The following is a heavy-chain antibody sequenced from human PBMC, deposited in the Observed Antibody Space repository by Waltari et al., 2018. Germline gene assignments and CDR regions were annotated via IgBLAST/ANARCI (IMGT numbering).Heavy chain of an antibody. CDR3: AKDRIAVAGHWYFDL. CDR2: ISGSGGST. D-gene: IGHD6-19*01. Sequence: EVQLLESGGGLVQPGGSLRLSCAASGFTFSSYAMRWVGQAPGKGLEWVSAISGSGGSTYYADSVKGRFTISRDNSKNTLYLQMNSLRAEDTAVYYCAKDRIAVAGHWYFDLWGRGTLVTVSS. CDR1: GFTFSSYA. J-gene: IGHJ2*01. V-gene: IGHV3-23*01.